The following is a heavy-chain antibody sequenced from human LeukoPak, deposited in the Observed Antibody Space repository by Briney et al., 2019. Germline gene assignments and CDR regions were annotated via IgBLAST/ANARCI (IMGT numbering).Heavy chain of an antibody. D-gene: IGHD6-19*01. V-gene: IGHV3-74*01. J-gene: IGHJ4*02. CDR3: ARGTAITAGIDF. Sequence: GGSLRLSCTASGFAFSTYWMFWVRQAPGKGLVWVSQISPEGASTTYGDPAKGRFTASRDNAKNALHLQMNSLRVDDTAVYYYARGTAITAGIDFWGQGTLVTVSS. CDR1: GFAFSTYW. CDR2: ISPEGAST.